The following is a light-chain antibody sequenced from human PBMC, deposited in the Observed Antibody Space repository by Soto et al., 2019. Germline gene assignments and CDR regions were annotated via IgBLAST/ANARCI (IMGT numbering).Light chain of an antibody. CDR1: QGVTSY. CDR2: DAS. J-gene: IGKJ4*01. V-gene: IGKV3D-11*01. Sequence: EIVLTQSPATLSLSPGERATLSCRASQGVTSYLAWYQQKPGQAPRLLIYDASNRATGIPARFSGSGPGTDFTLTISSLEPEAFAVYYCQQRSNWLTFGGGTKVGIK. CDR3: QQRSNWLT.